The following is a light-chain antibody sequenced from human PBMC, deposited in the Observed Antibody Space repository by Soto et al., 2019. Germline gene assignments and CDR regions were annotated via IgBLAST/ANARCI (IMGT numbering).Light chain of an antibody. CDR3: QVRDSSNDYLV. J-gene: IGLJ3*02. CDR2: DDT. V-gene: IGLV3-21*02. CDR1: NIGSKS. Sequence: SYELTQPPSVSVAPGQTARITCEGHNIGSKSVHWYQLRPGQAPVVVVYDDTDRPSGIPERFSGYNSGNTATLTITRVEAGDGADYYCQVRDSSNDYLVFGGGTKLTVL.